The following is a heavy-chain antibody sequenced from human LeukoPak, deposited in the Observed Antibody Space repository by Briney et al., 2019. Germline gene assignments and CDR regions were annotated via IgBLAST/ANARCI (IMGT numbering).Heavy chain of an antibody. Sequence: SETLSLTCAVYGGSFSGYYWSWIRQPPGKGLEWIGYIFYTGSTNYNPSLKSRVTISVLTSKSRFSLKLSSVTAADTAVYYCATLTGGDDAFDIWGQGTMVTVSS. CDR3: ATLTGGDDAFDI. V-gene: IGHV4-59*01. J-gene: IGHJ3*02. CDR1: GGSFSGYY. CDR2: IFYTGST. D-gene: IGHD4-23*01.